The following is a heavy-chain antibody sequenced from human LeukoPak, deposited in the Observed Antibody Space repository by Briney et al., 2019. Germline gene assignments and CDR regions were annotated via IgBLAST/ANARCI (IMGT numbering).Heavy chain of an antibody. CDR3: ARALSGYYGSGSYPISAFGY. V-gene: IGHV1-24*01. Sequence: ASVKVSCKVSGHTLNELSMHWVRQAPGKGLEWMGGFSPDDGEIIYAQKFQGRVTITADESTSTAYMELSSLRSEDTAVYYCARALSGYYGSGSYPISAFGYWGQGTLVTVSS. J-gene: IGHJ4*02. CDR2: FSPDDGEI. CDR1: GHTLNELS. D-gene: IGHD3-10*01.